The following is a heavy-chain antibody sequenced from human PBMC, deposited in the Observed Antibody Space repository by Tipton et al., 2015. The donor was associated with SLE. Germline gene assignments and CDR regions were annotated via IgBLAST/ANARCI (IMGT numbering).Heavy chain of an antibody. V-gene: IGHV5-51*01. CDR1: GYSFTSYW. Sequence: QLVQSGAEVKKPGESLKISCKGSGYSFTSYWIGWVRQMPGKDLEWMGIIYPGDSDTRYSPSFQGQVTISAAKSISTAYLQWSSLKASDTAMYYCARHPPRSSSRSSFDYWGQGTLVTVSS. CDR3: ARHPPRSSSRSSFDY. J-gene: IGHJ4*02. D-gene: IGHD6-13*01. CDR2: IYPGDSDT.